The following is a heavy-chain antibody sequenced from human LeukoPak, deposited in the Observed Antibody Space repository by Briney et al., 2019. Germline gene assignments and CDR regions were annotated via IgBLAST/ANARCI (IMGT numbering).Heavy chain of an antibody. D-gene: IGHD6-13*01. CDR2: INHSGST. Sequence: SETLSLTCAVYGGSFSGYYWSWIRQPPGKGLEWIGEINHSGSTNYNPSLKSRVTISVDTSKNQFSLKLSSVTAADTAVYYCARGSLNFRIAAAGALVSWGQGTLVTVSS. CDR1: GGSFSGYY. V-gene: IGHV4-34*01. J-gene: IGHJ4*02. CDR3: ARGSLNFRIAAAGALVS.